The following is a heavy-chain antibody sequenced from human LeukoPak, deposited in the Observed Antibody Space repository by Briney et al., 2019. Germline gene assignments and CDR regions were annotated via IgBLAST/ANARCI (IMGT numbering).Heavy chain of an antibody. Sequence: GGSLRLSCAASGFTFSSHAMTWVRQASGKGLEWVSSIRGSGGNTYYADSVKGRFTISRDNFQNTLYLQMISLRAEDTAVYYCAKDYYDSSIFSAPHLFACWGQGTLVTVSS. CDR2: IRGSGGNT. V-gene: IGHV3-23*01. CDR3: AKDYYDSSIFSAPHLFAC. CDR1: GFTFSSHA. D-gene: IGHD3-22*01. J-gene: IGHJ4*02.